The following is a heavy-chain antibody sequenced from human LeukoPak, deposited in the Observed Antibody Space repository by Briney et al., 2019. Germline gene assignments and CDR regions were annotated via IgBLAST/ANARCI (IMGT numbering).Heavy chain of an antibody. Sequence: ASXXVSCKASGYTFTGYYMHWVRQAPGQGLEWMGWINPNSGGTNYAQKFQGRVTMTRDTSISTAYMELSRLRSDDTAVYYCAREGIDYGDYPFDYWGQGTLVTVSS. CDR3: AREGIDYGDYPFDY. V-gene: IGHV1-2*02. CDR2: INPNSGGT. CDR1: GYTFTGYY. D-gene: IGHD4-17*01. J-gene: IGHJ4*02.